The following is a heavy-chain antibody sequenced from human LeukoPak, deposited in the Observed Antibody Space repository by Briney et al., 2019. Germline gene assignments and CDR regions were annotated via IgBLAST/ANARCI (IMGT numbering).Heavy chain of an antibody. CDR3: AKGPNFGSWRALDY. CDR2: ISGDGLGT. J-gene: IGHJ4*02. Sequence: GGSLRLSCAASEFTFGDYDMSWVRQTLGKGLEWVSSISGDGLGTWYADSVRGRFIISRDKSRNTLYLQLNSLRTDDTAVYYCAKGPNFGSWRALDYWGQGSLVTVSS. V-gene: IGHV3-23*01. D-gene: IGHD3-10*01. CDR1: EFTFGDYD.